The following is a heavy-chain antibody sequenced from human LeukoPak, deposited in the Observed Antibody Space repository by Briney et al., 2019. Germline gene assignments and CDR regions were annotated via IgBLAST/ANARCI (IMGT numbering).Heavy chain of an antibody. CDR3: ETYCSGGSCYSHDAFDI. Sequence: SETLSLTCTVSGGSISSYYWSWIRQHPGKGLEWIGYIYYSGSTYYNPSLKSRVTISVDTSKNQFSLKLSSVTAADTAVYYCETYCSGGSCYSHDAFDIWGQGTMVTVSS. CDR2: IYYSGST. D-gene: IGHD2-15*01. V-gene: IGHV4-59*06. J-gene: IGHJ3*02. CDR1: GGSISSYY.